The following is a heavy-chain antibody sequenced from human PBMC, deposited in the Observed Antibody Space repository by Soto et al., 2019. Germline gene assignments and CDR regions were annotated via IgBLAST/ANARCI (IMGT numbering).Heavy chain of an antibody. CDR1: GYTLTTNY. CDR2: INPRSGGNT. CDR3: ARGEVTSSGWSFDL. V-gene: IGHV1-46*03. D-gene: IGHD6-19*01. J-gene: IGHJ4*02. Sequence: QGQLMQSGAEVKKPGASVKLSCRASGYTLTTNYMHWVRQAPGQRPEWVAMINPRSGGNTNYAQKCRGRVTATRDPSSSTVYMELSSLSSDDTAVYYCARGEVTSSGWSFDLWGQGTLVTVSS.